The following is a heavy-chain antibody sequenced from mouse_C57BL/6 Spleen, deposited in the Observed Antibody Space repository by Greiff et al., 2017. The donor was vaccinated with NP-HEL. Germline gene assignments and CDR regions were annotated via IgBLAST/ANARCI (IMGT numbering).Heavy chain of an antibody. CDR2: ISDGGSYT. CDR1: GFTFSSYA. J-gene: IGHJ3*01. Sequence: EVKLVESGGGLVKPGGSLKLSCAASGFTFSSYAMSWVRQTPEKRLEWVATISDGGSYTYYPDNVKGRFTISRDNAKNNLYLQMSHLKSEDTAMYYCARFYRRGFAYWGQGTLVTVSA. V-gene: IGHV5-4*03. CDR3: ARFYRRGFAY.